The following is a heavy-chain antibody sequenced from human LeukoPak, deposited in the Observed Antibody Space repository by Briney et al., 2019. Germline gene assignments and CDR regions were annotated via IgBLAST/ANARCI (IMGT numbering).Heavy chain of an antibody. CDR1: GFDFTNYD. J-gene: IGHJ5*02. V-gene: IGHV3-48*03. Sequence: GGCLRLSCAASGFDFTNYDMNWVRQAPGKGLEWITYISIRSFTMYYADSVKGRFTVSRDNAKSSLYLQMNSLRAEDTAVYYCARGGYNKYMNAWGQRALVTVSS. D-gene: IGHD5-24*01. CDR2: ISIRSFTM. CDR3: ARGGYNKYMNA.